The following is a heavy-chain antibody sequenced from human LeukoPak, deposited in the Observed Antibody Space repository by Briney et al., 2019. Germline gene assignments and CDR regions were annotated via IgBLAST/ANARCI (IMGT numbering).Heavy chain of an antibody. CDR3: TRVMWDSSGYPIDY. CDR1: GFTFNSYA. J-gene: IGHJ4*02. Sequence: PGGSLRLSCAASGFTFNSYAMSWVCQAPGKGLEWVSAISGNGGRTYYADSVKGRFTTSRDNSKNTLNLQMHRLRVEDTAVYYCTRVMWDSSGYPIDYWGQGSLVTVSS. D-gene: IGHD3-22*01. CDR2: ISGNGGRT. V-gene: IGHV3-23*01.